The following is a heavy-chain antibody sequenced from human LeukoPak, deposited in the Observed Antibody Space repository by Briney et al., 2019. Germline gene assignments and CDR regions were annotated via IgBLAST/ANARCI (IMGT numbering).Heavy chain of an antibody. CDR2: MNADGSTT. V-gene: IGHV3-74*01. CDR1: GCTFSTYW. CDR3: AKATKNWGSGNYFDY. J-gene: IGHJ4*02. Sequence: GGSLRLSCAPSGCTFSTYWMIWVRQAPAKGLEYVSHMNADGSTTNYADSVKGRFTISRDNSKNTLYMQMNSLRAEDTAVYYRAKATKNWGSGNYFDYWGQGTLVTVSS. D-gene: IGHD7-27*01.